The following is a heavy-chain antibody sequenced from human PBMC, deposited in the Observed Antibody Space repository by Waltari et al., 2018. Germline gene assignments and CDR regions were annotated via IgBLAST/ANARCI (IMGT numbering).Heavy chain of an antibody. D-gene: IGHD2-15*01. Sequence: QVQLQESGPGLVKPSGTLSLTCAVSGGSITNNNWWTWVRQPPGKGLEWIGEIHHTGNTNYNPSLKSRVTISRDKSNNHFSLRLDAVTAADTAVFYCASSGTNSYLDYWGQGTLVTVSS. J-gene: IGHJ4*02. CDR1: GGSITNNNW. CDR2: IHHTGNT. CDR3: ASSGTNSYLDY. V-gene: IGHV4-4*02.